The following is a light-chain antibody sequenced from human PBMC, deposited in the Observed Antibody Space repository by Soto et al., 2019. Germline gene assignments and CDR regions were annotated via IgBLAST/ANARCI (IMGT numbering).Light chain of an antibody. CDR1: ESIYSW. V-gene: IGKV1-5*03. J-gene: IGKJ1*01. CDR3: QEYNTNSRT. CDR2: KTS. Sequence: IQMTQSPSTLSASVGDTVTITCRASESIYSWLAWYKQIPGKAPQLLIYKTSTLQGGVPSTFSGNGSGAEYTLTISSLQTDDFAPYFCQEYNTNSRTFGQGTRV.